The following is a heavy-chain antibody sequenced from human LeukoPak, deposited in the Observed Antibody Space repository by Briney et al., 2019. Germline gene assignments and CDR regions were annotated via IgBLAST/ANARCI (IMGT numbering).Heavy chain of an antibody. V-gene: IGHV1-69*01. Sequence: SVKVSCKASGGTFSSYAISWVRQAPGQGLEWMGGIIPIFGTANYAQKFQGRVTITADESTSTAYMELSSLRSEDTAVYYCASAFMTTVVTAAFDIWGRGTMVTVYS. CDR1: GGTFSSYA. CDR3: ASAFMTTVVTAAFDI. D-gene: IGHD4-23*01. J-gene: IGHJ3*02. CDR2: IIPIFGTA.